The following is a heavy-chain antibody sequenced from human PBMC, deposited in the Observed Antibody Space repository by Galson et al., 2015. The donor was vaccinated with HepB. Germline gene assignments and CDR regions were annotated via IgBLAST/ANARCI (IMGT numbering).Heavy chain of an antibody. CDR2: ISYDGSNK. V-gene: IGHV3-30*18. D-gene: IGHD2-2*01. CDR3: AKPFLVVPAANYFDY. CDR1: GFTFSSYG. Sequence: SLRLSCAASGFTFSSYGMHWVRQAPGKGLEWVAVISYDGSNKYYADSVKGRFTISRDNSKNTLYLQMNSLRAEDTAVYYCAKPFLVVPAANYFDYWGQGTLVTVSS. J-gene: IGHJ4*02.